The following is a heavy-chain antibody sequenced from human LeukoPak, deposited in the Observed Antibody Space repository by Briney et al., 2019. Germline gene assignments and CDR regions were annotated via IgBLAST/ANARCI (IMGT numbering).Heavy chain of an antibody. CDR3: AKDSGYNLGGYFDY. CDR1: GFTFSSYG. D-gene: IGHD5-24*01. CDR2: IRYDGSNK. V-gene: IGHV3-30*02. Sequence: TGGSLRLSCAASGFTFSSYGMHWVRQAPGKGLEWVAFIRYDGSNKYYADSVKGRFTISRDNSKNTLYLQMNSLRAEDTAVYYCAKDSGYNLGGYFDYWGQGTLVTVSS. J-gene: IGHJ4*02.